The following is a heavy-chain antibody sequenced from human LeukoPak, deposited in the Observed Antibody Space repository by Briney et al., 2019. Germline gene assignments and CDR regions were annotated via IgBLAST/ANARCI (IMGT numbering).Heavy chain of an antibody. CDR1: GGSISSGDSY. CDR2: IHYSGST. D-gene: IGHD6-6*01. V-gene: IGHV4-30-4*08. Sequence: PSETLSLTCTVSGGSISSGDSYWSWIRQPPGQGLEWIGYIHYSGSTYYNPSLNSRLTIAVDTSKSQFSLKLNSVTAADTAVYYCARGHSSSSSLDYWGQGTLVTVSS. J-gene: IGHJ4*02. CDR3: ARGHSSSSSLDY.